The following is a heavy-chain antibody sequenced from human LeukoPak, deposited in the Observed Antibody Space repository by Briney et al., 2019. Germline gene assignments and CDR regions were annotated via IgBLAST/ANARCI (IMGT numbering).Heavy chain of an antibody. D-gene: IGHD6-19*01. CDR3: ARVGRGLGRIAVAGTRQNGGAFDI. CDR2: INPNSGGT. V-gene: IGHV1-2*02. CDR1: GYTFTGYY. Sequence: GDSVKVSCKASGYTFTGYYMHWVRQAPGQGLEWMGWINPNSGGTNYAQKFQGRVTMTRDTSISTAYMELSRLRSDDTAVYYCARVGRGLGRIAVAGTRQNGGAFDIWGQGTMVTVSS. J-gene: IGHJ3*02.